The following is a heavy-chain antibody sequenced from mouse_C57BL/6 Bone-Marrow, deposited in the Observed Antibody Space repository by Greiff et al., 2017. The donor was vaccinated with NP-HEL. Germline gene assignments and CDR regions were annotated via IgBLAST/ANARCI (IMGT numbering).Heavy chain of an antibody. D-gene: IGHD1-3*01. CDR3: TGHKVWFAY. V-gene: IGHV6-3*01. CDR1: GFTFSNYW. Sequence: EVQLHESGGGLVQPGGSMKLSCVASGFTFSNYWMNWVRQSPEKGLEWVAQIRLKSDNYATHYAESVKGRFTISRDDSKISVYLQMNNLSAEDTGIYYCTGHKVWFAYWGQGTLVTVSA. CDR2: IRLKSDNYAT. J-gene: IGHJ3*01.